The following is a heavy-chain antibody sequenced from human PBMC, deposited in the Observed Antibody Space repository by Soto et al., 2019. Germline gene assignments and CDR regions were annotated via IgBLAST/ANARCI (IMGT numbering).Heavy chain of an antibody. CDR1: GFTFSSYA. D-gene: IGHD1-26*01. V-gene: IGHV3-23*01. J-gene: IGHJ4*02. Sequence: GGSLRLSCAASGFTFSSYAMTWVRQAPGMGLEWVSAISGSGGVTYYADSVKGRFTISRDNSKNTLYLQMNSLRAEDTAVYYFAKDHGKELLIPEHFDYWGQGTLVTVSS. CDR3: AKDHGKELLIPEHFDY. CDR2: ISGSGGVT.